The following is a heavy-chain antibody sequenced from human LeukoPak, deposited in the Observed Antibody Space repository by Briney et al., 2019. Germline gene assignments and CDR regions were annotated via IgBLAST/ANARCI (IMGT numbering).Heavy chain of an antibody. V-gene: IGHV4-61*02. CDR1: GGSISSGSYY. Sequence: SETLSLTCTVSGGSISSGSYYWSWIRQPAGKGLEWIGRIYTSGSTNYNPSLKSRVTISVDTSKNQFSLKLSSVTAADTAVYYCAREVTMVRGVMASNWFDPWGQGTLVTVSS. CDR2: IYTSGST. J-gene: IGHJ5*02. CDR3: AREVTMVRGVMASNWFDP. D-gene: IGHD3-10*01.